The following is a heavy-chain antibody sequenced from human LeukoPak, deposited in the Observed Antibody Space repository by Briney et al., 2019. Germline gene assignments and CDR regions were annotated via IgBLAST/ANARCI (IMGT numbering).Heavy chain of an antibody. J-gene: IGHJ6*02. D-gene: IGHD6-13*01. V-gene: IGHV1-46*01. CDR1: GYTFTSYY. CDR3: ARDYMVGQQLVKYYYCYGMDV. Sequence: ASVKVSCKASGYTFTSYYMHWVRQAPGQGLEWMGIINPSGGSTSYAQKFQGRVTMTRDTSTSTVYMELSSLRSEDTAVYYCARDYMVGQQLVKYYYCYGMDVWGQGTTVTVSS. CDR2: INPSGGST.